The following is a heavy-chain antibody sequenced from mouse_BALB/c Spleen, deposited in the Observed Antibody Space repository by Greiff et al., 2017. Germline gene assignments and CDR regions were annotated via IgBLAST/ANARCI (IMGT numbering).Heavy chain of an antibody. D-gene: IGHD2-4*01. CDR3: ARGMITTDAMDY. V-gene: IGHV2-2*02. Sequence: QVQLKESGPGLVQPSQSLSITCTVSGFSLTSYGVYWVRQSPGKGLEWLGVIWSGGSTDYNAAFISRLSISKDNSKSQVFFKMNSLQANDTAIYYCARGMITTDAMDYWGQGTSVTVSS. J-gene: IGHJ4*01. CDR2: IWSGGST. CDR1: GFSLTSYG.